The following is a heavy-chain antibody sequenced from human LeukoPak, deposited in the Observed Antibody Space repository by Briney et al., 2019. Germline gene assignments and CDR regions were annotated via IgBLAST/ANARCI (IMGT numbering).Heavy chain of an antibody. V-gene: IGHV1-18*01. CDR2: ISAYNGKT. Sequence: ASVKVSCKASGFTFGSYGISWVRQAPGQGLEWMGWISAYNGKTNYAQKFQGRVTMTTDTSTSTAYMDLRSLRSDDTAVYYCARGGALTSFDSWGQGTLITVSS. CDR3: ARGGALTSFDS. CDR1: GFTFGSYG. D-gene: IGHD1-26*01. J-gene: IGHJ4*02.